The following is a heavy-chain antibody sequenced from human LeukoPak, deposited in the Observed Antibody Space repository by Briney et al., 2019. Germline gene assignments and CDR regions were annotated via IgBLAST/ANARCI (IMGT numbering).Heavy chain of an antibody. Sequence: GGSLRLSCGASGFTFSSYEFTWVRQAPGKGLEWISYISVSGSDRYYADSVTGRFNVSRDNAKNSVYLQMNGLRVEDTAVYYCSNGYDSEYWGLGTLVTVSS. D-gene: IGHD5-12*01. CDR3: SNGYDSEY. CDR1: GFTFSSYE. J-gene: IGHJ4*02. CDR2: ISVSGSDR. V-gene: IGHV3-48*03.